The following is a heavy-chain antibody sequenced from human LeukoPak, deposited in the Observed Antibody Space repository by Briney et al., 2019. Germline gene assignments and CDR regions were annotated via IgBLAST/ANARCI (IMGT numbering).Heavy chain of an antibody. J-gene: IGHJ4*02. CDR2: INHSGST. Sequence: SESLSLTCAVYGGSFSGYYWSWIRQPPGKGLEWIGEINHSGSTNYNPSLKSRVTISVDTSKNQFPRKLRSVTAADTDVYYCARGRHEFDYWGQGTLVTVSS. CDR3: ARGRHEFDY. CDR1: GGSFSGYY. V-gene: IGHV4-34*01.